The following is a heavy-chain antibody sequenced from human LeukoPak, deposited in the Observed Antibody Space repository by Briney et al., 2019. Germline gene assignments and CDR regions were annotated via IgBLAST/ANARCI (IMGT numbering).Heavy chain of an antibody. CDR1: GFTFSGSA. CDR3: TRRRTRAPYYFDY. J-gene: IGHJ4*02. CDR2: IRSKANSYAT. Sequence: GGSLRLSCAASGFTFSGSAMHWVRQASGKGLEWVGRIRSKANSYATAYAASVKGRFTISRDDSKNAAYLQMNSLKTEDTAVYYCTRRRTRAPYYFDYWGQGTLVTVSS. D-gene: IGHD1-7*01. V-gene: IGHV3-73*01.